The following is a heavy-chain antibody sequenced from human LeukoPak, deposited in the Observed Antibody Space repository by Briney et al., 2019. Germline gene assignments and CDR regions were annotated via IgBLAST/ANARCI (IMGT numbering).Heavy chain of an antibody. CDR1: GGAISRYY. D-gene: IGHD6-19*01. Sequence: SETLSLTCSVSGGAISRYYWSWIRQPPGKGLEWIGYIYYSGSTNYNPSLKSRVTISVDTSKNQFSLKLSSVTAADTAVYYCARVRAVAGEIDPWGQGTLVTVSS. CDR2: IYYSGST. V-gene: IGHV4-59*01. CDR3: ARVRAVAGEIDP. J-gene: IGHJ5*02.